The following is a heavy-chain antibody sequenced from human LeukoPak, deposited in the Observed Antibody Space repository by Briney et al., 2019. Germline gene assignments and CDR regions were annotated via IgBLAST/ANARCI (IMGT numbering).Heavy chain of an antibody. CDR3: ARGPSPDY. V-gene: IGHV4-34*01. CDR1: GGSFSGYY. J-gene: IGHJ4*02. Sequence: PETLSLTCAVYGGSFSGYYWSWIRQPPGKGLEWIGEINHSGSTNYNPSLKSRVTISVDTSKNQFSLKLSSVTAADTAVYYCARGPSPDYWGQGTLVTVSS. CDR2: INHSGST.